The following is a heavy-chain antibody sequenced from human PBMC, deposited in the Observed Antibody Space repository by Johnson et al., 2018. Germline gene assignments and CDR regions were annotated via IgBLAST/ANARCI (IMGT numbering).Heavy chain of an antibody. CDR3: ARGGNGDHGMDV. CDR2: IWYDGRQK. J-gene: IGHJ6*02. Sequence: QVQLQESGGGVVQPGRSLRLSCAASGFVFSGFAMHWVRQPPGKGLEWVAIIWYDGRQKYYADFVKGRLTISRDNSKNIVYLEMSSLRVDDTAVYFCARGGNGDHGMDVWGQGTTVSVSS. CDR1: GFVFSGFA. D-gene: IGHD4-17*01. V-gene: IGHV3-33*01.